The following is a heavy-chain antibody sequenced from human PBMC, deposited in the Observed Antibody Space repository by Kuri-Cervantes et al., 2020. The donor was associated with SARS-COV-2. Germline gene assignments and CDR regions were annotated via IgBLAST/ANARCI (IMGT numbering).Heavy chain of an antibody. CDR2: INWNGGST. CDR3: ARDASYSGSYGSFQH. D-gene: IGHD1-26*01. V-gene: IGHV3-20*04. Sequence: GESLKISCAASGFTFDDYGMSWVRQAPGKGLEWVSGINWNGGSTGYADSVKGRFTISRDNSKNTLYLQMNTLRTEDTAMFYCARDASYSGSYGSFQHWGQGTLVTVSS. CDR1: GFTFDDYG. J-gene: IGHJ1*01.